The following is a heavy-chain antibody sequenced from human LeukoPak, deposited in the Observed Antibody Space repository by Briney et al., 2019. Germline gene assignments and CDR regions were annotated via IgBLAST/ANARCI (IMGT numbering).Heavy chain of an antibody. V-gene: IGHV3-48*03. D-gene: IGHD6-13*01. CDR2: ISISGRTI. CDR1: GFTFSSYD. Sequence: GGSLRLSCAASGFTFSSYDMNWVRQAPGKGLEWVSYISISGRTIYYADSVKGRFTISRDNAKNSLYLQMNSLRAEDTALYYCARVPIAAAGRVDFDYWGQGTLVTVSS. J-gene: IGHJ4*02. CDR3: ARVPIAAAGRVDFDY.